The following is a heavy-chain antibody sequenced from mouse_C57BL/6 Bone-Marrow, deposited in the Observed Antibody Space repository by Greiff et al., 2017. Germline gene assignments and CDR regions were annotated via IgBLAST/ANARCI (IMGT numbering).Heavy chain of an antibody. V-gene: IGHV1-15*01. D-gene: IGHD1-1*01. CDR2: IDPETGGT. Sequence: QVQLQQSGAELVRPGASVTLSCKASGYTFTDYEMHWVKQTPVHGLEWIGAIDPETGGTAYNQKFKGKAILTADKSSSTAYMELRSLTSEDSAVYYCTGWGIYYGAYWGQGTLVTVSA. J-gene: IGHJ3*01. CDR3: TGWGIYYGAY. CDR1: GYTFTDYE.